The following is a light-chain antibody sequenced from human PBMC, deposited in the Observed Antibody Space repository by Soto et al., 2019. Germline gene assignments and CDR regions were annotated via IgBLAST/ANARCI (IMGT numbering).Light chain of an antibody. CDR1: QTINKY. Sequence: DLHLTQSPSSLSASVGDSVTITCRSSQTINKYLNWHQHRPGKAPKLLIYAASSLQTGVPTRFSGAGAGTFFTLTISNLQLEDVASYYCQQSYGSPGAFGRGTKVEI. CDR3: QQSYGSPGA. CDR2: AAS. J-gene: IGKJ1*01. V-gene: IGKV1-39*01.